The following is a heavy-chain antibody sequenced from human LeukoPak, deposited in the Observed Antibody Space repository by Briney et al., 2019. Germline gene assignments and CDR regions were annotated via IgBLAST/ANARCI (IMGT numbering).Heavy chain of an antibody. D-gene: IGHD3-9*01. V-gene: IGHV3-48*03. CDR3: ARDSPNYDILTGYPYWYFDL. CDR1: GFTFSSYE. Sequence: PGGSLRLSCAASGFTFSSYEMNWVRQAPGKGLEWVSYISSSSSTIYYADSVKVRFTISRDSAKNSLYLQMNSLRAEDTAVYYCARDSPNYDILTGYPYWYFDLWGRGTLVTVSS. J-gene: IGHJ2*01. CDR2: ISSSSSTI.